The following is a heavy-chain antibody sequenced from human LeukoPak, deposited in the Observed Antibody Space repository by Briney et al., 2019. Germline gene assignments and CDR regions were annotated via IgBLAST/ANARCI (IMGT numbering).Heavy chain of an antibody. Sequence: SQTLSLTCTVSGGSISSGGYYWSWIRQHPGKGLEWIGYIYYSGSTYYNPSLKSRVTISVDTSKNQFSLKLSSVTAADTAVYYCARAVVTAIRGHAFDIWGQGTMVTVSS. CDR1: GGSISSGGYY. V-gene: IGHV4-31*03. J-gene: IGHJ3*02. CDR2: IYYSGST. D-gene: IGHD2-21*02. CDR3: ARAVVTAIRGHAFDI.